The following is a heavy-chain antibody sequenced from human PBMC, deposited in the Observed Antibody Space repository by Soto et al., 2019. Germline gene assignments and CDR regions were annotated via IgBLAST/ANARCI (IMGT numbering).Heavy chain of an antibody. CDR3: AKSSSRSSLGQYGLDV. D-gene: IGHD6-13*01. V-gene: IGHV4-4*07. J-gene: IGHJ6*02. CDR2: IYISGST. Sequence: PSDTLSLTCTVSGGSINSYYWSWILQRAGKGLEWIGRIYISGSTNYNPSLKSRVTMSIDTSKKQFSLKVSSVTAAEKAVYYCAKSSSRSSLGQYGLDVWGQGTTVTVSS. CDR1: GGSINSYY.